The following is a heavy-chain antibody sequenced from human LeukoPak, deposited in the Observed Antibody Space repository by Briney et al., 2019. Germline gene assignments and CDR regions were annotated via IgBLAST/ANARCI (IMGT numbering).Heavy chain of an antibody. CDR3: ARKPDSRNWFDP. CDR2: IYYSGSI. V-gene: IGHV4-28*05. D-gene: IGHD6-13*01. Sequence: SDTLSLTCAVSGYSISSSNWWGWIRQPPGKGLEWIGYIYYSGSIYSNPSLRSRVTMSVDTSKNQFSLRLNSVAAVDTAVYYCARKPDSRNWFDPWGQGTLVTVSS. J-gene: IGHJ5*02. CDR1: GYSISSSNW.